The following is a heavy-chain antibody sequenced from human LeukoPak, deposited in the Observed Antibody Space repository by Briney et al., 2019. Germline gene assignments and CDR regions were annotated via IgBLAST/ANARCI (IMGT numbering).Heavy chain of an antibody. D-gene: IGHD1-26*01. CDR2: ISLSGVT. CDR1: GGSISSTHW. V-gene: IGHV4-4*02. CDR3: SRESGAFSPFGY. Sequence: PSGTLSLTCGVSGGSISSTHWWSWVRQPPGQGLEWIGEISLSGVTNYNPSLKSRVTMSLDRSKNHLSLTLTSVTAADTAVYYCSRESGAFSPFGYWGQGTLVTVSS. J-gene: IGHJ4*02.